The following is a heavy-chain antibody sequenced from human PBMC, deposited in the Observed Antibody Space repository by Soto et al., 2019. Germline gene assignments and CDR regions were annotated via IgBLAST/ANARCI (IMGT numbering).Heavy chain of an antibody. CDR2: VSADATGT. J-gene: IGHJ4*02. V-gene: IGHV3-23*01. CDR3: GEWSGSSGYYNY. CDR1: GFTFSSSA. Sequence: GGSLRLSCTASGFTFSSSAMSWVRQAPGEGLEWVSSVSADATGTDYADSVKGRFTISRDNSKNTLYLQMSSLRAEDTAVYFCGEWSGSSGYYNYWGQGTLVTVSS. D-gene: IGHD6-19*01.